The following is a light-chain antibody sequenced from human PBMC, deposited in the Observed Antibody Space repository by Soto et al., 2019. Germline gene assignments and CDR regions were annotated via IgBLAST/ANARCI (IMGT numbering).Light chain of an antibody. V-gene: IGKV1-39*01. CDR1: QIIDTY. CDR3: QQSYSTPLT. J-gene: IGKJ4*01. CDR2: GAS. Sequence: IQMTQSPSSLSASVGDRVTVTCRASQIIDTYLNWYQHKPGKAPELLIYGASSLQSGVPSRFSGSGSGADFTLTISSLRPEDFATYYCQQSYSTPLTFGGGTKVEI.